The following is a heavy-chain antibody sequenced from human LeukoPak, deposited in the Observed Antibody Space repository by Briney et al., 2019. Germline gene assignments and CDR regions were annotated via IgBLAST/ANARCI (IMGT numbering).Heavy chain of an antibody. D-gene: IGHD3-22*01. V-gene: IGHV4-38-2*02. J-gene: IGHJ3*01. CDR1: GYSISGGYY. CDR2: IFPSGSI. CDR3: ARMGVSYYYDSTTYYPIAFDV. Sequence: SETLSLTCTVSGYSISGGYYWGWIRRSPEKGLEGISTIFPSGSIYYNPSLKSRVTLSVDTSKNQFSLKLNSVSAADTAVYYCARMGVSYYYDSTTYYPIAFDVWGQGTMVTVSS.